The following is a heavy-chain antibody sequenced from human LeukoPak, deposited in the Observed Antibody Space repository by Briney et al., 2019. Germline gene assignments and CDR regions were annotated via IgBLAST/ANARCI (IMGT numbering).Heavy chain of an antibody. CDR1: GFTFTTYG. CDR3: ARDHNALDV. Sequence: PGTSLRLSCAASGFTFTTYGMHWVRQSPGKGLEWVALITYDGYYKYYSDSVKGRFTISSDTSKNTLYLQMNSLRAEDTAVYYCARDHNALDVWGQGTTVTVSS. V-gene: IGHV3-30*03. D-gene: IGHD2-2*01. J-gene: IGHJ6*02. CDR2: ITYDGYYK.